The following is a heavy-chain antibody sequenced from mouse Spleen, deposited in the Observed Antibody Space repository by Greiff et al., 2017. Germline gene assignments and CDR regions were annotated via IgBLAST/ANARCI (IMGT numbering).Heavy chain of an antibody. J-gene: IGHJ4*01. CDR3: AREGGYDYAMDY. D-gene: IGHD3-1*01. CDR1: GYSFTDYN. V-gene: IGHV1-39*01. Sequence: VHVKQSGPELVKPGASVKISCKASGYSFTDYNMNWVKQSNGKSLEWIGVINPNYGTTSYNQKFKGKATLTVDQSSSTAYMQLNSLTSEDSAVYYCAREGGYDYAMDYWGQGTSVTVSS. CDR2: INPNYGTT.